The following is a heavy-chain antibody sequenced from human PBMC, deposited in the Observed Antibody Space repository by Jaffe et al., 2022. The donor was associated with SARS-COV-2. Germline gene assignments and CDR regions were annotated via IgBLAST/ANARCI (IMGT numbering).Heavy chain of an antibody. J-gene: IGHJ4*02. CDR1: GFTFSDYY. CDR2: ISATTTYT. D-gene: IGHD2-8*01. CDR3: ARDSGNGLFDY. V-gene: IGHV3-11*06. Sequence: QVQLVESGGGLVKPGGSLRLSCVVSGFTFSDYYMSWIRQAPGKGLEWVSYISATTTYTKNADSVGGRFTISRDNTKNSLYLQMSSLRAEDTAVYYCARDSGNGLFDYWGQGTLVNVSS.